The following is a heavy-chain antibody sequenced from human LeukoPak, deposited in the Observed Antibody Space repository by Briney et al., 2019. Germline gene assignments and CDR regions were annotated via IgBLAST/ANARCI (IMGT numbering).Heavy chain of an antibody. Sequence: GGTLRLSCAASGFTSSSYAMSWVRQAPGKGLEWVSGVSGSGGSTYYADSVKGRFTISRDNSKNTLYLQMNSLRAEDTAVYYCAKDLDIVATITGNWGQGTLVTVS. CDR3: AKDLDIVATITGN. V-gene: IGHV3-23*01. CDR2: VSGSGGST. D-gene: IGHD5-12*01. J-gene: IGHJ4*02. CDR1: GFTSSSYA.